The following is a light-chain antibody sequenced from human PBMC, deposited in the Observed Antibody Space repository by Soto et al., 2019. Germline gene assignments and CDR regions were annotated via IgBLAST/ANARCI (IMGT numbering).Light chain of an antibody. CDR1: QSVSNDF. J-gene: IGKJ4*01. CDR2: GAS. CDR3: QQYYSTPLT. V-gene: IGKV3-20*01. Sequence: EIVLTQSPGILSLSPGERATLSCRASQSVSNDFLAWYQQKPGQAPRLLIYGASTRATDVPDRFSGSGSGADFTLTISRLEPEDVAVYYCQQYYSTPLTFGGGTKVEIK.